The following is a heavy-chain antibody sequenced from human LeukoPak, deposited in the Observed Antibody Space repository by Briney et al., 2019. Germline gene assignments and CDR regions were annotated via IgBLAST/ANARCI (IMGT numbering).Heavy chain of an antibody. Sequence: GGSLRLSCAASGFTFSSAWMSWVRQAPGKGLEWVSAISGSGGSTYYADSVKGRFTISRDNSKNTLYLQMNSLRAEDTAVYYCANMEGALDCWGQGTLVTVSS. CDR1: GFTFSSAW. J-gene: IGHJ4*02. D-gene: IGHD3-10*01. V-gene: IGHV3-23*01. CDR3: ANMEGALDC. CDR2: ISGSGGST.